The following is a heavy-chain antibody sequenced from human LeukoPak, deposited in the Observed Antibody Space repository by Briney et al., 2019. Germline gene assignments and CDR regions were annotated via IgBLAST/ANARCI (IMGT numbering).Heavy chain of an antibody. J-gene: IGHJ4*02. D-gene: IGHD2-2*01. V-gene: IGHV3-23*01. CDR2: ISGSGGST. Sequence: GGSLRLSCAASGFTFSSYAMSWVRQAPGEGLEWVSAISGSGGSTYYADSVKGRFTISRDNSKNTLYLQMDSLRAEDTAVYYCAKKGSLVSPGNYFDYWGQGTLVTVSS. CDR1: GFTFSSYA. CDR3: AKKGSLVSPGNYFDY.